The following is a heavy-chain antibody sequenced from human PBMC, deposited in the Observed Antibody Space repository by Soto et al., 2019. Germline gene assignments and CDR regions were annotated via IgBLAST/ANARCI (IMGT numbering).Heavy chain of an antibody. CDR3: ARDSGVVGPSGDLDY. CDR2: VDGGNGNT. Sequence: QVQLVQSGVEVRDPGASVKVSCKTSGYTFTIHIIHWVRQAPGQRLEWMGWVDGGNGNTKYAQKFQDRVTMTRDTSATTVYMELKRLTSEDKAVYFCARDSGVVGPSGDLDYWGQGTPVTVSS. J-gene: IGHJ4*02. V-gene: IGHV1-3*01. D-gene: IGHD1-26*01. CDR1: GYTFTIHI.